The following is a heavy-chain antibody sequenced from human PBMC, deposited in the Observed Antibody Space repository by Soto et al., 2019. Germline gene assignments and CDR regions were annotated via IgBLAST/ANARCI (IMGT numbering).Heavy chain of an antibody. J-gene: IGHJ4*02. CDR2: ISAYNGNT. Sequence: ASVKVSCKASGYTFTSYGISWVRQAPGQGLEWMGWISAYNGNTNYAQKLQGRVTMTTDTSTSTAYMELRSLRSDDTAVYYCARGRERGGSPGPSDYWGQGTLVTVSS. CDR1: GYTFTSYG. V-gene: IGHV1-18*01. CDR3: ARGRERGGSPGPSDY. D-gene: IGHD2-15*01.